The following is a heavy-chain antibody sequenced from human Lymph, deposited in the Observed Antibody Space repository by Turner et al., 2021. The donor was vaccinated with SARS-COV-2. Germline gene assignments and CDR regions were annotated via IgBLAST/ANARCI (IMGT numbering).Heavy chain of an antibody. V-gene: IGHV3-30*18. CDR1: GFTFSSYA. Sequence: QVQLVESGGGGVQPGWALRLSCAESGFTFSSYAMHWVRQAPGKGLGWVTVISYDGSNKYYADSVKGRFTISRDNSKNTLYLQMNSLRAEDTAVYYCAKVRSIFGVVIGGMDVWGQGTTVTVSS. CDR2: ISYDGSNK. CDR3: AKVRSIFGVVIGGMDV. D-gene: IGHD3-3*01. J-gene: IGHJ6*02.